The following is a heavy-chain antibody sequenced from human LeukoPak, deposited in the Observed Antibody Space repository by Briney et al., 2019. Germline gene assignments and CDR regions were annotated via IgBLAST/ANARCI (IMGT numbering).Heavy chain of an antibody. D-gene: IGHD4-17*01. CDR3: AAGTTVTTFDY. CDR2: IVVGSGNT. CDR1: GFTFTTSV. V-gene: IGHV1-58*01. J-gene: IGHJ4*02. Sequence: SVKVSCKASGFTFTTSVVQWVRQARGQRLEWIGWIVVGSGNTDYAQKFQERVTITRDMSTSTAYMELSSLRSDDTAVYYCAAGTTVTTFDYWGQGTLVTVSS.